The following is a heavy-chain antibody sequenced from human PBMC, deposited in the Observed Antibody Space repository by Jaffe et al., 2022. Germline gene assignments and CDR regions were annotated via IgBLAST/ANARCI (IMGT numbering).Heavy chain of an antibody. CDR1: EFTFSDYY. V-gene: IGHV3-64*01. Sequence: DVQLVEPGGGLVQPGGSLRLSCAFSEFTFSDYYMDWVRQAPGKGLEYVSSISPNGDVTSYANSVKGRFTISRDNSNNTLYLRMGSLTVDDMAVYYCARRASGCYDYWGQGILVTVSS. D-gene: IGHD2-8*01. CDR2: ISPNGDVT. CDR3: ARRASGCYDY. J-gene: IGHJ4*02.